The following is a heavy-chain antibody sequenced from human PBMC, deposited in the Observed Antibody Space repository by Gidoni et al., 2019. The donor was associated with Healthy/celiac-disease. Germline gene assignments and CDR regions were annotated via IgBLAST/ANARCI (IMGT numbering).Heavy chain of an antibody. V-gene: IGHV3-66*01. CDR1: GFTVSSNY. J-gene: IGHJ4*02. Sequence: EVQLVESGGGLVQPGGSLRLSCAASGFTVSSNYMSWVRQAPGKGLEWVSVIYSGGSTYYADSVKGRFTISRDNSKNTLYLQMNSLRAEDTAVYYCARDRSFYGSRFFDYWGQGTLVTVSS. D-gene: IGHD6-13*01. CDR2: IYSGGST. CDR3: ARDRSFYGSRFFDY.